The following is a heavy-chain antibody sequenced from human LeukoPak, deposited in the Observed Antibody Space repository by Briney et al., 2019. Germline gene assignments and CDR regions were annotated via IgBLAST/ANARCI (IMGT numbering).Heavy chain of an antibody. D-gene: IGHD5-18*01. CDR3: ARGGQGDGYSADEAFDF. Sequence: SQTLSLTCAISGDSVFSNSSWNWIRQSPSRGLEWLGRTYYRSKWYNDYGVSVKSRININPDTSKNQFSLHLNSVTPEDTAVYYCARGGQGDGYSADEAFDFWGQGTVATVS. J-gene: IGHJ3*01. CDR2: TYYRSKWYN. V-gene: IGHV6-1*01. CDR1: GDSVFSNSS.